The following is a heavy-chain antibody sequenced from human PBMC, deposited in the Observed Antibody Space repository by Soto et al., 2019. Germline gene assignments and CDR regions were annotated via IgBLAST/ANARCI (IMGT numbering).Heavy chain of an antibody. J-gene: IGHJ4*02. CDR3: ARQGGWLQALDY. V-gene: IGHV4-59*01. Sequence: SETLSLTCTVSGGSISSYYWSWIRQPPGKGLEWIGYIYYSGSTNYNPSLKSRVTISVDTSKNQFSLKLSSVTAADTAVYYCARQGGWLQALDYWGQGTLVTVSS. D-gene: IGHD5-12*01. CDR2: IYYSGST. CDR1: GGSISSYY.